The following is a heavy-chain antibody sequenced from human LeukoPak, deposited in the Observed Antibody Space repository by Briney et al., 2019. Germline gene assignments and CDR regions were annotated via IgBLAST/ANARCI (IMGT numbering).Heavy chain of an antibody. CDR3: AADALGCSSTSCYPYDWYFNL. D-gene: IGHD2-2*01. V-gene: IGHV1-58*01. CDR2: IVVGSGNT. CDR1: GFTFTSSA. Sequence: SVKVSCKASGFTFTSSAVQWVRQARGQRLEWIGWIVVGSGNTNYAQKFQERVTITRDMSTSTAYMELSSLRSEDTAVYYCAADALGCSSTSCYPYDWYFNLWGCGTLVTVSS. J-gene: IGHJ2*01.